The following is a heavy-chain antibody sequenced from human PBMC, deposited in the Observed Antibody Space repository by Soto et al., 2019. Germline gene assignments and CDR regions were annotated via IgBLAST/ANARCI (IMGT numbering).Heavy chain of an antibody. Sequence: SETLSLTCAVYGGSFSGYYWSWIRQPPGKGLEWIGEINHSGSTNYNPSLKSRVTISVDTSKNQFSLKLSSVTAADTAVYYCARVGNSSGYRLANAFDIWGQGTMVTVSS. V-gene: IGHV4-34*01. D-gene: IGHD3-22*01. J-gene: IGHJ3*02. CDR1: GGSFSGYY. CDR3: ARVGNSSGYRLANAFDI. CDR2: INHSGST.